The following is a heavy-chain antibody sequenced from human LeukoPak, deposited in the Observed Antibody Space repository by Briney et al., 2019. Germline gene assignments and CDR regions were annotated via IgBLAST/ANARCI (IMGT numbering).Heavy chain of an antibody. CDR3: ARVSPLPYNWFDP. CDR1: GGSISSYY. Sequence: SETLALTCTVSGGSISSYYWSWVRQPAGKGLEWIGRIYTSGSTNYNPSHKSRITMTVDTSNNQFSLQLSPMAAAATAVYYGARVSPLPYNWFDPWGQGTLVTVSS. V-gene: IGHV4-4*07. CDR2: IYTSGST. J-gene: IGHJ5*02.